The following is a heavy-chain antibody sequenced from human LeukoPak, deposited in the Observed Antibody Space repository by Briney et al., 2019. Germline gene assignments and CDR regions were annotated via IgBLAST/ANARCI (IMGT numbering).Heavy chain of an antibody. V-gene: IGHV4-59*01. Sequence: PSETLSLTCTVSGGSISSYYWSWIRQPPGRGLEWIGYMYYSGSTNYNPSLKSRVTISVDTSKNQFSLKLSSVTAADTAVYYCATGPYTSGWYRYWGQGTLVTVSS. D-gene: IGHD6-19*01. CDR3: ATGPYTSGWYRY. CDR2: MYYSGST. CDR1: GGSISSYY. J-gene: IGHJ4*02.